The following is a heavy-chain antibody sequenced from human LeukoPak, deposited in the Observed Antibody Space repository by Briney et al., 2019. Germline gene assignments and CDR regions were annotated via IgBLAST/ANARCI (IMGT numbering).Heavy chain of an antibody. V-gene: IGHV3-48*03. D-gene: IGHD3-10*02. Sequence: PGGSLRLSCAASGFTFSSYEMNWVRQAPGKGLEWDSYISSSGSTIYYADSVKGRFTISRDNAKNSLYLQMNSLRAEDTAVYYCAELGITMIGGVWGKGTTATISS. CDR2: ISSSGSTI. CDR1: GFTFSSYE. J-gene: IGHJ6*04. CDR3: AELGITMIGGV.